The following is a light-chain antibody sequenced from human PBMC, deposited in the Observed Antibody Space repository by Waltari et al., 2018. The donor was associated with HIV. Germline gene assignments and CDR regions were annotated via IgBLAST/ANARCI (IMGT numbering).Light chain of an antibody. CDR2: KNT. Sequence: SSELTQPPSVSVSPGQTARITCSGDASPKPYTHWFQQKPGQAPVVVIHKNTERPSGIPERFSASRSGTTGTLTITGVQTDDEADYYCLSADRSGTYVFGPGTTVTVL. CDR3: LSADRSGTYV. J-gene: IGLJ1*01. CDR1: ASPKPY. V-gene: IGLV3-25*03.